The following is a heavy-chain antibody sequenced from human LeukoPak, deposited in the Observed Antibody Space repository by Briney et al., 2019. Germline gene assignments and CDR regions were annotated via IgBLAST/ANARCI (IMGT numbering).Heavy chain of an antibody. Sequence: GGSLRLSCAASGFTFDDYGMSWVRQAPGKGLEWVSGINWNGGSTGYVDSVKGQFTISRDNAKKFLYLQMNSLRAEDTALYYCARVVLSRGERDYWGQGTLVTVSS. CDR1: GFTFDDYG. CDR3: ARVVLSRGERDY. CDR2: INWNGGST. V-gene: IGHV3-20*04. D-gene: IGHD5-24*01. J-gene: IGHJ4*02.